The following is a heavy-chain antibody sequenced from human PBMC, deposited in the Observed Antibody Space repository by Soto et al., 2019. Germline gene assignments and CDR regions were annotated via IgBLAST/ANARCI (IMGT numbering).Heavy chain of an antibody. CDR2: IYWDDDK. J-gene: IGHJ4*02. CDR3: AHRSGDRESY. Sequence: QITLKESGPTLVKPTQTLTLTCTFSGFSLSTSGVGVGWIRQPPGKALEWVALIYWDDDKRYSPSLKRRLTITKDTSKNQVVLTMTNMNPVHTATYYCAHRSGDRESYWGQGTLVTVSS. V-gene: IGHV2-5*02. CDR1: GFSLSTSGVG. D-gene: IGHD7-27*01.